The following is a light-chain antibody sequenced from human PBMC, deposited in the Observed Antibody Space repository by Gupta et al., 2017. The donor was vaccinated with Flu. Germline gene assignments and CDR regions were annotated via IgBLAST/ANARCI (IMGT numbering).Light chain of an antibody. V-gene: IGKV2-28*01. Sequence: IVMTQSPLSLPVTTGEPASISCRSSQSLLHSDGYTYLDWYLQKPGQSPQLLIYLVSNRASGVPDRFSGSGSGTDFTLKISRVEAEDVGVYYCMQSLQTPRTFGQGTKVEIK. J-gene: IGKJ1*01. CDR3: MQSLQTPRT. CDR1: QSLLHSDGYTY. CDR2: LVS.